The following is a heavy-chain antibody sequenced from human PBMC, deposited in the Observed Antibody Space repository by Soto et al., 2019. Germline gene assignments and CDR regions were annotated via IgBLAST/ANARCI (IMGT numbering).Heavy chain of an antibody. J-gene: IGHJ4*02. D-gene: IGHD3-22*01. Sequence: ASVKVSCKASGYTFTSYAMHWVRQAPGQGLEWMGWINPSDGNRNFAQKFEDRVTMTTDTSTNTVFLELRSLKSDDTAIYYCARDRLRGYDSSGFYSWGQGTMVTVSS. V-gene: IGHV1-18*01. CDR3: ARDRLRGYDSSGFYS. CDR2: INPSDGNR. CDR1: GYTFTSYA.